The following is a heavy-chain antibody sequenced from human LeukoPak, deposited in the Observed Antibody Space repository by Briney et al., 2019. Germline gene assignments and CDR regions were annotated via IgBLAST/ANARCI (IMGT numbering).Heavy chain of an antibody. J-gene: IGHJ4*02. V-gene: IGHV3-74*01. CDR2: INGDGSTT. CDR1: GFTFSGYW. Sequence: GGSLRLSCAASGFTFSGYWMHWVRQAPGKGLVWVSRINGDGSTTTYADSARGRFTISRDNAKNTLYLQMNSLRAEDTAVYYCARVSSRGIDYWGQGTLVTVSS. D-gene: IGHD3-10*01. CDR3: ARVSSRGIDY.